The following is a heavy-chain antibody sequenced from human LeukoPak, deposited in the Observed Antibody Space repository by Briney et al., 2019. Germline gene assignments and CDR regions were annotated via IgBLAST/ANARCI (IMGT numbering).Heavy chain of an antibody. Sequence: SVKVSCKASGGTFSSYAISWVRQAPGQGLEWMGRINPILGIANYAQKFQGRVTITADKSTSTAYMELSSLRSEDTAVYYCARDWGDTAMAKPYYYYGMDVWGQGTTVTVSS. V-gene: IGHV1-69*04. J-gene: IGHJ6*02. CDR1: GGTFSSYA. CDR3: ARDWGDTAMAKPYYYYGMDV. CDR2: INPILGIA. D-gene: IGHD5-18*01.